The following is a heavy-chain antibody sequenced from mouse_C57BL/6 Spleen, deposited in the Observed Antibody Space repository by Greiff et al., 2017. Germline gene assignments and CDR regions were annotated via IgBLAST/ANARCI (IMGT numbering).Heavy chain of an antibody. D-gene: IGHD2-3*01. CDR3: ARHDGYLDY. J-gene: IGHJ2*01. V-gene: IGHV5-17*01. CDR2: ISSGGSTI. CDR1: GFTFSDYG. Sequence: EVKLMESGGGLVKPGGSLKLSCAASGFTFSDYGMHWVRQAPEKGLEWVAYISSGGSTIYYADTVKGRFTISRDNAKNTLFLQMTRLRSEDTAMYYCARHDGYLDYWGQGTTLTVSS.